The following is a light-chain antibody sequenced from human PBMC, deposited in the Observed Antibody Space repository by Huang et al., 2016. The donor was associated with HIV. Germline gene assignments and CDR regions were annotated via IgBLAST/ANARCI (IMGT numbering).Light chain of an antibody. CDR1: QSVLYNSDTKNF. V-gene: IGKV4-1*01. Sequence: DIVMTQSPESLAVSLGERATINCKSSQSVLYNSDTKNFLSWYQQKSGQPPKLLIYWATTRESGVPDRFSASGSGTDFTLTISSLQAEDVAVYYCQQYYSSPPRLAFGGGTKVE. J-gene: IGKJ4*01. CDR3: QQYYSSPPRLA. CDR2: WAT.